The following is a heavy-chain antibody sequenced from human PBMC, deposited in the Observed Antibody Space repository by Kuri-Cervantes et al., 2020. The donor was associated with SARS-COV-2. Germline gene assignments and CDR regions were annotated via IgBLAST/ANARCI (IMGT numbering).Heavy chain of an antibody. CDR1: GGSISSGGYY. CDR2: KYLRGSA. Sequence: SETLSLTCTVSGGSISSGGYYWSWVRQPPGKGLEWLGYKYLRGSAYYNPSLSGRITISVDASKNQFSLELTSVTAADSAIYYCARWSTFYNGYSGGYWGQGTVVTVSS. J-gene: IGHJ4*02. CDR3: ARWSTFYNGYSGGY. V-gene: IGHV4-31*03. D-gene: IGHD2-21*01.